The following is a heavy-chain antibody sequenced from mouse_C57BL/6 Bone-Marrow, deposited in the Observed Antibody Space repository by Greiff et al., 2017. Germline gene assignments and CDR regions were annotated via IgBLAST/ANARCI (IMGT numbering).Heavy chain of an antibody. D-gene: IGHD4-1*01. CDR1: GYAFTNYL. Sequence: QVQLQESGAELVRPGTSVQVSCKASGYAFTNYLIAWVKQRPGQGLEWIGVINPGSGGTNYNEKFKGKATLNADKSSSTAYMQLSSLTSEDSAVYFCARSKNWDSWFAYWGQGTPVTVSA. V-gene: IGHV1-54*01. J-gene: IGHJ3*01. CDR2: INPGSGGT. CDR3: ARSKNWDSWFAY.